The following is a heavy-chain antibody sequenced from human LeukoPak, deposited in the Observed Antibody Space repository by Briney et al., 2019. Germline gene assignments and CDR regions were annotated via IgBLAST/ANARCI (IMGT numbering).Heavy chain of an antibody. CDR1: GYTFTGYY. J-gene: IGHJ4*02. V-gene: IGHV1-2*02. CDR2: INPNSGGT. D-gene: IGHD3-22*01. CDR3: ARGGYYDSSGYYYPFDY. Sequence: ASVKVSCKASGYTFTGYYMHWVRQAPGQGLEWMGWINPNSGGTNSAQKFQGRVTMTRETSIRTAYMELSRLRTDDTAVYYCARGGYYDSSGYYYPFDYWGQGTLVTVSS.